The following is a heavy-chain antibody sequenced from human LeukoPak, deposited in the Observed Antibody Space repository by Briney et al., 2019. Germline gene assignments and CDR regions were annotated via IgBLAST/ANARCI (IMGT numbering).Heavy chain of an antibody. V-gene: IGHV1-69*05. CDR2: IIPIFGTA. D-gene: IGHD3-3*01. CDR1: GGTFSSYA. J-gene: IGHJ3*02. CDR3: ARSYVTYYDFWSGYRNAFDI. Sequence: SVTVSCKASGGTFSSYAISWVRQAPGQGLEWMGGIIPIFGTANYAQKFQGRVTITTDKSTSTAYMELSSLRSEDTAVYYCARSYVTYYDFWSGYRNAFDIWGQGTMVTVSS.